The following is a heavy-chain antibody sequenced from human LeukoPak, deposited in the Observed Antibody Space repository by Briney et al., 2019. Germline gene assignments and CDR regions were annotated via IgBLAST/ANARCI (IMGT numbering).Heavy chain of an antibody. CDR3: ARGAVDIVAITGVYYYYGMDV. CDR1: GGSISSSNW. D-gene: IGHD5-12*01. CDR2: IYHSGST. V-gene: IGHV4-4*02. J-gene: IGHJ6*04. Sequence: SETLSLTCAVSGGSISSSNWWGWVRQPPGKGLEWIGEIYHSGSTNYNPSLKSRVTISVDKSKNQFSLKLSSVTAADTAVYYCARGAVDIVAITGVYYYYGMDVWGKGTTVTVSS.